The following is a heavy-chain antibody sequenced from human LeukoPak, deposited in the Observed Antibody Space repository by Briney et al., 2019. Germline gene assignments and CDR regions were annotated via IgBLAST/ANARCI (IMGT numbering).Heavy chain of an antibody. J-gene: IGHJ4*02. CDR2: IKQDGSEK. D-gene: IGHD6-13*01. Sequence: GGSLRLSCTASGFTFSTSWMNWVRQAPGKGLEWVANIKQDGSEKYYLDSVKGRFTISRDNPKNSLSLQMNSLTAEDTAVYYCARRGTSSSWAHFDYWGQGTLVTVSS. V-gene: IGHV3-7*05. CDR3: ARRGTSSSWAHFDY. CDR1: GFTFSTSW.